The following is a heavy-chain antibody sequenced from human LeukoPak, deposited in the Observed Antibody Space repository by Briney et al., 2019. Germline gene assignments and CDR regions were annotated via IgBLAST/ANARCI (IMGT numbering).Heavy chain of an antibody. CDR2: IYYSGST. V-gene: IGHV4-59*01. J-gene: IGHJ1*01. D-gene: IGHD3-10*01. CDR1: GGSISSYY. Sequence: SETLSLTCTVSGGSISSYYWSWIRQPPGKGLEWIGYIYYSGSTNYNPSLKSRVTISVDTSKNQFSLKLSSVTAADTAVYYCARVYGSGTEYFQHWGQGTLVTVSS. CDR3: ARVYGSGTEYFQH.